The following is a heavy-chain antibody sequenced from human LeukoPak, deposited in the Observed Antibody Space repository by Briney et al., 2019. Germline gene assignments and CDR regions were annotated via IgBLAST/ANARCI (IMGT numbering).Heavy chain of an antibody. CDR2: IYTSGST. J-gene: IGHJ5*02. Sequence: SETLSLTCTVSGGSISSGSYYWSWIRQPAGKGLERIGRIYTSGSTNYNPSLKSRVTISVDTSKNQFSLELSSVTAADTAVYYCARDRTQNYDFWSGYYLNWFDPWGQGTLVTVSS. CDR1: GGSISSGSYY. V-gene: IGHV4-61*02. D-gene: IGHD3-3*01. CDR3: ARDRTQNYDFWSGYYLNWFDP.